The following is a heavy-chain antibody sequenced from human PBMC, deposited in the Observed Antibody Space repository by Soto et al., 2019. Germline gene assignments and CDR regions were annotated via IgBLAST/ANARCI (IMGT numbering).Heavy chain of an antibody. CDR1: GGTFSSYT. CDR2: IIPTLGIA. V-gene: IGHV1-69*08. Sequence: QVQLVQSGAEVKKPGSSVKVSCKASGGTFSSYTISWVRQAPGQGLEWMGRIIPTLGIANYAQKFQGRVTITADKSTSTAYMELSSLRSEDTAVYYCARDRSGPHDYWGQGTLVTVAS. J-gene: IGHJ4*02. D-gene: IGHD6-25*01. CDR3: ARDRSGPHDY.